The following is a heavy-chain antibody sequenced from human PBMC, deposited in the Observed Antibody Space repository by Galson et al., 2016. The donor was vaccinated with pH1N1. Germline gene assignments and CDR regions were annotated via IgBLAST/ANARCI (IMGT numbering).Heavy chain of an antibody. Sequence: LSLTCAVSGYSIRNGYFWGWIRQPPGQGLEWIGIIYHSGTTYYNPSLESRVTISVDTSKIQFSLKVKSVTAADTAVYYCARHPRYYDSSCYYFDYWGQGILVTVSS. CDR2: IYHSGTT. CDR1: GYSIRNGYF. J-gene: IGHJ4*02. D-gene: IGHD3-22*01. V-gene: IGHV4-38-2*01. CDR3: ARHPRYYDSSCYYFDY.